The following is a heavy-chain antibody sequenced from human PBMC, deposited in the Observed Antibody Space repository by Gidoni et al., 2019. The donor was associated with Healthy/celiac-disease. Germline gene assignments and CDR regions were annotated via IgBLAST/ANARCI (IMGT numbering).Heavy chain of an antibody. J-gene: IGHJ6*02. Sequence: EVQLVESGGGLVKPGGSLRLSCAASGFPFSSSSLNWVRQAPGKGLEWVSSISSSSSYIYYADSVKGRFTISRDNAKNSLYLQMNSLRAEDTAVYYCARDLVTTVTLYYYGMDVWGQGTTVTVSS. D-gene: IGHD4-17*01. CDR1: GFPFSSSS. V-gene: IGHV3-21*01. CDR3: ARDLVTTVTLYYYGMDV. CDR2: ISSSSSYI.